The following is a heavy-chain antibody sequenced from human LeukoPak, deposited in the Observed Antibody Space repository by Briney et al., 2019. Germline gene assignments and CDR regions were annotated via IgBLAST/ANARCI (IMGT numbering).Heavy chain of an antibody. CDR1: GFTFSSYG. CDR3: AKDYGYDSSGSVDY. D-gene: IGHD3-22*01. Sequence: PGGSLRLSCAASGFTFSSYGMHWVRQAPGKGLEWVAVISYDGSNKYYADSVKGRFTISRDNSKNTLYLQMNSLRAEDTAVYYCAKDYGYDSSGSVDYWGQGTLVTVSS. CDR2: ISYDGSNK. J-gene: IGHJ4*02. V-gene: IGHV3-30*18.